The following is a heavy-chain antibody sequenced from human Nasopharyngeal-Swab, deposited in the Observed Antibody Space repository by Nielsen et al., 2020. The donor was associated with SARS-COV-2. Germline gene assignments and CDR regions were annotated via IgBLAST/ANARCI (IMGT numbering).Heavy chain of an antibody. CDR2: FDPEDGET. D-gene: IGHD2-2*01. Sequence: ASVKVSCKVSGYTLTELSMHWVRQAPGKGLEWMGGFDPEDGETTYAQKFQGRVTMTGDTSTSTVYMELSILTSDDTAVYYCARDPGVVPAAKRYFDYWGQGTLVTVSS. J-gene: IGHJ4*02. CDR3: ARDPGVVPAAKRYFDY. V-gene: IGHV1-24*01. CDR1: GYTLTELS.